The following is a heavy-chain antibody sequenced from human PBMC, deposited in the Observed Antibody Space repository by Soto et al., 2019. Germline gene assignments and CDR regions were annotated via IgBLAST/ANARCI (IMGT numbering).Heavy chain of an antibody. CDR2: IYYSGST. Sequence: PAETLSLTCTVSGGSISSSSYYWVWIRHPPGKGLEWIGSIYYSGSTYYNPSLKSRATISVDTSKNQFSLKLSSVTAADTAVYYCARQDLDSSGLRDYYYGMDVWGQGTTVTVSS. D-gene: IGHD6-19*01. V-gene: IGHV4-39*01. CDR3: ARQDLDSSGLRDYYYGMDV. J-gene: IGHJ6*02. CDR1: GGSISSSSYY.